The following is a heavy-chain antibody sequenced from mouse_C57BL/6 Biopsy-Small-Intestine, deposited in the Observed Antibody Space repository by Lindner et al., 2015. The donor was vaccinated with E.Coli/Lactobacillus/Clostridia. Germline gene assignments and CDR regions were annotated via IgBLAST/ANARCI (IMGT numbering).Heavy chain of an antibody. CDR1: GYTFTRYG. V-gene: IGHV1-58*01. CDR3: ARSYDGYYYFDY. J-gene: IGHJ2*01. D-gene: IGHD2-3*01. Sequence: QLQESGAELVRPGSSVKMSCKTSGYTFTRYGINWVKQRPGQGLEWIGYIYIGXSFTEYNEKFKGKATLTSDTSSSTVYMQLSSLTSEDSAIYFCARSYDGYYYFDYWGQGTTLTVSS. CDR2: IYIGXSFT.